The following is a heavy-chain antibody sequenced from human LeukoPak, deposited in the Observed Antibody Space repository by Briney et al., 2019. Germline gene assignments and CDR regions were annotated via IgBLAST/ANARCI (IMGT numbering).Heavy chain of an antibody. Sequence: ASVKVSCKASGYTFTSYDINWVRQATGQGLEWMGWMNPNSGNTGYAQKFQGRVTMTRNTSISTAYMELSSLRSEDTAVYYCAALHCSSTGCYLDYWGQGTLVTVSS. CDR3: AALHCSSTGCYLDY. D-gene: IGHD2-2*01. CDR1: GYTFTSYD. J-gene: IGHJ4*02. V-gene: IGHV1-8*01. CDR2: MNPNSGNT.